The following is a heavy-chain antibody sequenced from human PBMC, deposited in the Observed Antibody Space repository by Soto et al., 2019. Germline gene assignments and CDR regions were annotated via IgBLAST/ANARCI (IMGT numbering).Heavy chain of an antibody. D-gene: IGHD3-16*01. CDR1: GFMFSTSA. CDR3: ASVRPPSMITFGGVLAN. V-gene: IGHV3-30*04. J-gene: IGHJ4*02. CDR2: ISSDGKIE. Sequence: QVHLVESGGGVVQPGRSLRLSCAASGFMFSTSAIHWVRQAPGKGLEWVAAISSDGKIEYYADSVKGRVTISRDNSKNALFLQLNSLRAEDTAVYFCASVRPPSMITFGGVLANWGQGTLVTVSS.